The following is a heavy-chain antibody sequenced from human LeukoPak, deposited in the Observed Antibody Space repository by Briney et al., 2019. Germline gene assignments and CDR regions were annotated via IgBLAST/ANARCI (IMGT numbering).Heavy chain of an antibody. Sequence: SETLSLTCTVSGDSIYSTSYYWGWIRQPPGKGLEWIGIIYYSGTTYYNPSLKSRVTISVDTSKNQFSLKLSSVTAADTAVYYCGRVSGNSRFDPWGQGTLVTVSS. CDR2: IYYSGTT. CDR3: GRVSGNSRFDP. D-gene: IGHD4-23*01. V-gene: IGHV4-39*07. J-gene: IGHJ5*02. CDR1: GDSIYSTSYY.